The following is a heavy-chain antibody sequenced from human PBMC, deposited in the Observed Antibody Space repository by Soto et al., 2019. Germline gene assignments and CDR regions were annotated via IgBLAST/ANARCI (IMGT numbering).Heavy chain of an antibody. CDR2: ISPGSRYP. V-gene: IGHV3-11*06. D-gene: IGHD2-15*01. CDR1: GFTFGDSY. CDR3: VKGGGGGLFDP. Sequence: PGGSLRLSCAVSGFTFGDSYMSWIRQAPGKGLEWPSYISPGSRYPAYADSVKGRFTISRDNAKGSLYLQMMSLTAEDTAIYYCVKGGGGGLFDPWGQGTMVTVSS. J-gene: IGHJ5*02.